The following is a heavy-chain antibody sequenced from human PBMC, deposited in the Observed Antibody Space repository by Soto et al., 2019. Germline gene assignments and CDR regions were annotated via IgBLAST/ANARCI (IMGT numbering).Heavy chain of an antibody. D-gene: IGHD6-6*01. CDR3: ARGAIAARRTTMDV. CDR2: INHSGST. CDR1: GGSFSGYY. J-gene: IGHJ6*02. Sequence: NPSETLSLTCAVYGGSFSGYYWSWIRQPPGKGLEWIGEINHSGSTNYNPSLKSRVTISVDTSKNQFSLKLSSVTAADTAVYYCARGAIAARRTTMDVWGQGTTVTVSS. V-gene: IGHV4-34*01.